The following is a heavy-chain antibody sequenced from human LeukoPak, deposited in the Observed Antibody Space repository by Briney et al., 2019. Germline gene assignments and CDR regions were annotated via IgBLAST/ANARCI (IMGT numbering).Heavy chain of an antibody. Sequence: SETLSLTCTVSGGSISSYYWSWIRQPPGKGLEWIGYIYYSGSTNYNPSLKSRVPISVDTSKNQFSLKLSSVTAADTAVYYCARGIAALGFDYWGQGTLVTVSS. V-gene: IGHV4-59*08. CDR3: ARGIAALGFDY. CDR1: GGSISSYY. J-gene: IGHJ4*02. CDR2: IYYSGST. D-gene: IGHD6-6*01.